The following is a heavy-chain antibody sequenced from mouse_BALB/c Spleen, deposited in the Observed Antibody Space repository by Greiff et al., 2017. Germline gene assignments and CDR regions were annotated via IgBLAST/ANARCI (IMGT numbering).Heavy chain of an antibody. V-gene: IGHV1-39*01. J-gene: IGHJ2*01. CDR2: INPYYGST. D-gene: IGHD1-2*01. CDR3: ARCPLYGPDY. CDR1: GYSFTDYI. Sequence: VQLQQTGPELVKPGASVKISCKASGYSFTDYIMLWVKQSHGKSLEWIGNINPYYGSTSYNLKFKGKATLTVDKSSSTAYMQLNSLTSEDSAVYYCARCPLYGPDYWGQGTTLTVSA.